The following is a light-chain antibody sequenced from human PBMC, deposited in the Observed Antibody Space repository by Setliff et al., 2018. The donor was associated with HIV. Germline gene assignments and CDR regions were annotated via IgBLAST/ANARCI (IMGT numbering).Light chain of an antibody. Sequence: QSVLTQPPSASGTPGQRVTISCSGSSSNIGSNYVYWYQQLPGTAPKLLIYKNNKRPSGVPDRFSGSKSGTSASLAISGLRSEDEADYYCAAWDDSLSAYVFGTGT. J-gene: IGLJ1*01. CDR3: AAWDDSLSAYV. CDR1: SSNIGSNY. V-gene: IGLV1-47*01. CDR2: KNN.